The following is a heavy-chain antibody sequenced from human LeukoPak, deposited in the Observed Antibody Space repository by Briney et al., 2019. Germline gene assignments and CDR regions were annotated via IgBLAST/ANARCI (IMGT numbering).Heavy chain of an antibody. Sequence: GGSLRLSCAASGFTFSSYWMSWVRQAPGKGLEWVANIKQDGSEKYYVDSVEGRFTISRDNAKNSLYLQMNSLRAEDTAVYYCARARYCSGGSCSRWRGYFDLWGRGTLVTVSS. CDR1: GFTFSSYW. J-gene: IGHJ2*01. V-gene: IGHV3-7*01. CDR3: ARARYCSGGSCSRWRGYFDL. CDR2: IKQDGSEK. D-gene: IGHD2-15*01.